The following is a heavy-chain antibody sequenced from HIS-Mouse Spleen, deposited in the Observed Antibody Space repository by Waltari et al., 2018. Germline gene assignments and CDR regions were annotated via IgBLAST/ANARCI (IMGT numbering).Heavy chain of an antibody. CDR2: IYSGGST. CDR1: GFTVRCHD. V-gene: IGHV3-66*01. Sequence: EVLLVESGGGLVLPGGSLRLSCPASGFTVRCHDLDWGWRAPGKGLEWVSVIYSGGSTYYADSVKGRFTISRDNSKNTLYLQMNSLRAEDTAVYYCARGIAVAGRGAFDIWGQGTMVTVSS. CDR3: ARGIAVAGRGAFDI. D-gene: IGHD6-19*01. J-gene: IGHJ3*02.